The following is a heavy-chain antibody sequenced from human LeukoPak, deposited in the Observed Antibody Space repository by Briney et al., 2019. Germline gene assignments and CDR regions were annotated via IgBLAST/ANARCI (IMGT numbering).Heavy chain of an antibody. CDR1: GGSISTYY. CDR2: IYYTGST. Sequence: PSETLSLTCSVSGGSISTYYWSWIRQPPGKGLEWMGYIYYTGSTNYNPSLKRRVTISVDTSKNQFSLKLTSVTAADTAVYYCARDLARSAYIHWFDPWGQGTLVTVSS. J-gene: IGHJ5*02. CDR3: ARDLARSAYIHWFDP. D-gene: IGHD5-12*01. V-gene: IGHV4-59*01.